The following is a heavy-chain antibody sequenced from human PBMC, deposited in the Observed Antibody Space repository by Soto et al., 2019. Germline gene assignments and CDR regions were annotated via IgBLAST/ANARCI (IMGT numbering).Heavy chain of an antibody. J-gene: IGHJ3*02. CDR2: IYYTGRT. CDR1: GGSISSSAYF. CDR3: ARIYSGYDDAGAFDI. V-gene: IGHV4-39*01. Sequence: QLQVQESGPGLVKPSETLSLPCTVSGGSISSSAYFWGWIRQPPGKGLEWIGNIYYTGRTSYNPSLKRRITISIDTSKNRSSLMLSSVTAADTSLYFCARIYSGYDDAGAFDIWGQGKMVTVSS. D-gene: IGHD5-12*01.